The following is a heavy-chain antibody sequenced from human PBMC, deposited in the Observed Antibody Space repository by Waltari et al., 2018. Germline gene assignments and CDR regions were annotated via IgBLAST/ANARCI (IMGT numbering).Heavy chain of an antibody. V-gene: IGHV3-21*01. J-gene: IGHJ4*02. D-gene: IGHD3-10*01. Sequence: EVQMVESGGGLVKPGGSLRLSCAASGFFFSDYSLNWVRQAPGKGLECVSHIGSNNYRFCADSVKGRFTVSRGNAEKSLYLQMNNLRVDDTAIYFCARVEARGVPHPFDSWGQGTLVTVSS. CDR2: HIGSNNYR. CDR3: ARVEARGVPHPFDS. CDR1: GFFFSDYS.